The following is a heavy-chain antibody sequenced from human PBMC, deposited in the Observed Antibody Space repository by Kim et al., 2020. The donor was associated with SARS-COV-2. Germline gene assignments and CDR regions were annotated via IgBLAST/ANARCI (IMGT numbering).Heavy chain of an antibody. J-gene: IGHJ4*02. CDR2: ISYDGSNK. Sequence: GGSLRLSCAASGFTFSSYAMHWVRQAPGKGLEWVAVISYDGSNKYYADSVKGRFTISRDNSKNTLYLQMNSLRAEDTAVYYCARDGSYYYGSGSLYPFDYWGQGTLVTVSS. CDR1: GFTFSSYA. D-gene: IGHD3-10*01. V-gene: IGHV3-30*04. CDR3: ARDGSYYYGSGSLYPFDY.